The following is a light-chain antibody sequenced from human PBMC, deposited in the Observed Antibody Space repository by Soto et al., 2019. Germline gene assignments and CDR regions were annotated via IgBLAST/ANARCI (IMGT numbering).Light chain of an antibody. V-gene: IGLV2-14*01. CDR3: SSYTSSSTPVYV. J-gene: IGLJ1*01. CDR1: SSDVGGYNY. Sequence: QSALTQPASVSGSPGQSITISCTGTSSDVGGYNYVSWYQQHPGKATKLMIYDVSNRPSGVSNRFSGSKSGNTASLTISGLQAEDEADYYCSSYTSSSTPVYVFGTGTKVTVL. CDR2: DVS.